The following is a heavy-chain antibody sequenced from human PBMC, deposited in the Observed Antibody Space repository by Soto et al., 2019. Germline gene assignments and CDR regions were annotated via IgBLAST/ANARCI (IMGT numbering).Heavy chain of an antibody. V-gene: IGHV3-23*01. D-gene: IGHD3-9*01. CDR2: ISGSARST. CDR3: AKDVHYDIVTGIEYFHH. Sequence: EVQLLESGGGLVQPGGSLRLSCEASGFTFSSYAMSWVRRAPGKGLEWVSAISGSARSTKYADSVKGRFTISRDNSKNTLFLQMGSLRAEDTAVYYCAKDVHYDIVTGIEYFHHWAQGTLVTVSS. CDR1: GFTFSSYA. J-gene: IGHJ1*01.